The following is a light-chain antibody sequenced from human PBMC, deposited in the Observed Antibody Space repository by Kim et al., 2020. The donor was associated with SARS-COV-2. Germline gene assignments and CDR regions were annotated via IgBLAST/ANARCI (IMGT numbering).Light chain of an antibody. CDR3: QQYNNWPYS. Sequence: VSPRQRAPLSCRASQSVGSTLAWCQQHPRRAPRLLIYGAATRATGIPAGFSGGGSGTEFTLTSSSLQSEDFAVYYCQQYNNWPYSFGQGTKLEI. CDR1: QSVGST. CDR2: GAA. V-gene: IGKV3-15*01. J-gene: IGKJ2*03.